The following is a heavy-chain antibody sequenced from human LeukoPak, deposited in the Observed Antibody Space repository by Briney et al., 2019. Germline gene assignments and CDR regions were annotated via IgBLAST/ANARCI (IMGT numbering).Heavy chain of an antibody. CDR3: ARDRERFGEPPDYYYYYYMDV. V-gene: IGHV4-59*12. Sequence: PSETLSLTCTVSGGSISSYYWSWIRQPPGKGLEWIGYIYYSGSTNYNPSLKSRVTMSVDTSKNQFSLKLSSVTAADTAVYYCARDRERFGEPPDYYYYYYMDVWGKGTTVTISS. J-gene: IGHJ6*03. CDR1: GGSISSYY. CDR2: IYYSGST. D-gene: IGHD3-10*01.